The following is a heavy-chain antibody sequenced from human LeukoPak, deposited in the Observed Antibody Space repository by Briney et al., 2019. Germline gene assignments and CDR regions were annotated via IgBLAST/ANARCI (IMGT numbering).Heavy chain of an antibody. CDR2: IYYSGSP. D-gene: IGHD1-1*01. CDR1: GGSISNNNYY. V-gene: IGHV4-39*01. CDR3: ATWRTAKTGFDY. J-gene: IGHJ4*02. Sequence: SETLSLTCTVSGGSISNNNYYWAWIRQPPGKGLECIGSIYYSGSPHYNPSLKSRVPISVDTSKNQFSLRLSSVTAADTAVYYCATWRTAKTGFDYWGQGTLVTVPS.